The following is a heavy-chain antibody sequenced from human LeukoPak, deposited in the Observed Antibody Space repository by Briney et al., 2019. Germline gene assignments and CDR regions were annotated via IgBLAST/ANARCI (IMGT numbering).Heavy chain of an antibody. CDR1: GFSFSSYW. CDR2: ITGSGDNT. J-gene: IGHJ6*03. CDR3: AKEGGSDSSSWSPYYYYYYMDV. D-gene: IGHD6-13*01. V-gene: IGHV3-23*01. Sequence: PGGSLRLSCTASGFSFSSYWMSWVRQSPGRGLEWVSGITGSGDNTYYAESVKGRFTISRDNSKNTLYLQMNSLRAEDTAVYYCAKEGGSDSSSWSPYYYYYYMDVWGKGTTVAVSS.